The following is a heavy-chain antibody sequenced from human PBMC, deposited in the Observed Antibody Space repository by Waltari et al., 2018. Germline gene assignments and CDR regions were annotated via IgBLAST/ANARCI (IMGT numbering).Heavy chain of an antibody. CDR3: ARDDGSTSGADY. D-gene: IGHD3-10*01. V-gene: IGHV1-2*02. CDR1: GYPFSDHY. Sequence: QVQLVQSGAEAKRPGASVRVSCKASGYPFSDHYVRWVRQAPGQGLEWMGWINPKYGGTDYSQKFQGRVTMTGDTSISTAYMELNRLTSDDTAVYFCARDDGSTSGADYWGQGTLVTVSS. CDR2: INPKYGGT. J-gene: IGHJ4*02.